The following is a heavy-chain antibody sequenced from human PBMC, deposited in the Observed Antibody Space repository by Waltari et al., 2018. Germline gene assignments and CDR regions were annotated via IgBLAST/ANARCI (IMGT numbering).Heavy chain of an antibody. V-gene: IGHV4-34*01. CDR2: INHSGST. D-gene: IGHD2-2*01. CDR3: ARGGSIVVVPAAIKIFDY. CDR1: GGSFSGYY. J-gene: IGHJ4*02. Sequence: VQLQQWGAGLLKPSETLSLTCAVYGGSFSGYYWSWIRQPPGKGLELIGEINHSGSTNCNPSVKSRVTISVDTSKNQLSMKLSSVTAADTAVYDGARGGSIVVVPAAIKIFDYWGQGTLVIVSS.